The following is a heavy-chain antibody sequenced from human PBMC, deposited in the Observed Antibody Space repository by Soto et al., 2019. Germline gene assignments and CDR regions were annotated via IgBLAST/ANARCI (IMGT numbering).Heavy chain of an antibody. V-gene: IGHV3-33*01. J-gene: IGHJ4*02. D-gene: IGHD1-1*01. CDR1: GFTFSSYG. CDR3: ARESQAQLVGDPCDY. Sequence: VQLVESGGGVVQPGRSLRVAGAASGFTFSSYGMHWVRQAPGKGLEWVAFIWYDGSNKYHVESVKGRFTICRDNSKSTLYLQMNSLSAEETAVYYCARESQAQLVGDPCDYWGQGTLVTVYS. CDR2: IWYDGSNK.